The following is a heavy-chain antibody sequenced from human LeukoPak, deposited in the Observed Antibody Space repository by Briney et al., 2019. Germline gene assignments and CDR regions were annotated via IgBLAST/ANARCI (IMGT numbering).Heavy chain of an antibody. V-gene: IGHV1-2*02. D-gene: IGHD3-10*01. CDR3: STVSSGTAYRSYTY. CDR2: INPNSSDT. CDR1: GHTFTAYY. Sequence: RGASVKVSCKPSGHTFTAYYFHWVRQAPGQGLEWMGWINPNSSDTNYAQRFQDRVTLTRDTSISTAYLELSRLRTDDTAVYYCSTVSSGTAYRSYTYWGQGTLVTVSS. J-gene: IGHJ4*02.